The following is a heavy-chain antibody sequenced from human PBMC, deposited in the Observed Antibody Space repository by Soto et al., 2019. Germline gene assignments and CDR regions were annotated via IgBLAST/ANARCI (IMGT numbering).Heavy chain of an antibody. CDR1: GGTFSSYA. J-gene: IGHJ5*02. CDR3: ARDPLTRSAQEGRGGFDP. D-gene: IGHD2-15*01. Sequence: QVQLVQSGAEVKKPGSSVKVSCKASGGTFSSYASSWVRQAPGQGLEWMGGIIPIFGTANYAQKFQGRVTITADKSTSTAYMELSSLRSEDTAVYYCARDPLTRSAQEGRGGFDPWGQGTLVTVSS. V-gene: IGHV1-69*06. CDR2: IIPIFGTA.